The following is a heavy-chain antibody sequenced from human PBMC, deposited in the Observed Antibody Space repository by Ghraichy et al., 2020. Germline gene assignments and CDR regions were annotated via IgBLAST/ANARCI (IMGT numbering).Heavy chain of an antibody. D-gene: IGHD4-17*01. CDR3: ARLKFSGPSTTVTTRVGFDP. V-gene: IGHV4-34*01. CDR2: INHSGST. J-gene: IGHJ5*02. CDR1: GGSFSGYY. Sequence: SETLSLTCAVYGGSFSGYYWSWIRQPPGKGLEWIGEINHSGSTNYNPSLKSRVTISVDTSKNQFSLKLSSVTAADTAVYYCARLKFSGPSTTVTTRVGFDPWGQGTLVTVSS.